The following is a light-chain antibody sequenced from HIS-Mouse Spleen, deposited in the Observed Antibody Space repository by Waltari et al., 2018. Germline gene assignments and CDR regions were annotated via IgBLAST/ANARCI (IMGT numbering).Light chain of an antibody. CDR2: AAS. Sequence: AIRMTQSPSSLSASTGDRVTITWRAIPGISSYLAWYQQKPGKAPKLLIYAASTLQSGVPSRFSGSGSGTDFTLTISCLQSEDFATYYCQQYYSYPRTFGQGTKVEIK. V-gene: IGKV1-8*01. J-gene: IGKJ1*01. CDR1: PGISSY. CDR3: QQYYSYPRT.